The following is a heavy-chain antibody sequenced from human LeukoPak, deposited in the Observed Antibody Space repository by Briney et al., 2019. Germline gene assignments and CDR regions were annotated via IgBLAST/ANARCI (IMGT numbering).Heavy chain of an antibody. CDR3: ARQIRYFDYYYYYMDV. V-gene: IGHV1-69*01. Sequence: SVKVSCKASGGTFSSYAISWVRQAPGQGLEWMGGIIPIFGTANYAQKFQGRVTITADESTSTAYMELSSLRSEDTAVYYCARQIRYFDYYYYYMDVWGKGTTVTVSS. D-gene: IGHD3-9*01. J-gene: IGHJ6*03. CDR1: GGTFSSYA. CDR2: IIPIFGTA.